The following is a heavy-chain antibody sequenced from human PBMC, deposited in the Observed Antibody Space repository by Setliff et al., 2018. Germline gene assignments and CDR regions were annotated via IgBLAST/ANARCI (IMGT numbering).Heavy chain of an antibody. Sequence: TLSLTCTVSGASISSSSYYWAWIRQPPGRGLELIGSIFYGGSTYHNPSLKSQVTISIDASKNQFSLKLDSVTAADTAVYYCARTDDYYNFYAYWGQGTQVTVSS. D-gene: IGHD3-3*01. J-gene: IGHJ4*02. CDR2: IFYGGST. CDR1: GASISSSSYY. V-gene: IGHV4-39*07. CDR3: ARTDDYYNFYAY.